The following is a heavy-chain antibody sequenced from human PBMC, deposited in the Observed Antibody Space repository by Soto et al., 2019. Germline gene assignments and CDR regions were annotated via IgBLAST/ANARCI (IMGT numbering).Heavy chain of an antibody. Sequence: GGSLRLSWAASGFTFSNSWMHWVRQVSGKGLEWVSRINADGTSTSYADSVKGRFTISRDNAKNTLYLHVNSLRAEDTAVYYCVKVLARGVGVPRFYFDSWGKGALVTDSS. J-gene: IGHJ4*02. CDR1: GFTFSNSW. CDR3: VKVLARGVGVPRFYFDS. V-gene: IGHV3-74*01. CDR2: INADGTST. D-gene: IGHD2-2*01.